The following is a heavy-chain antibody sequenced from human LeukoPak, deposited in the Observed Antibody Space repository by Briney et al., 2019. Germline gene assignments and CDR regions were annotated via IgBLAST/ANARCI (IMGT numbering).Heavy chain of an antibody. CDR2: ISYDGSNK. J-gene: IGHJ4*02. D-gene: IGHD3-16*01. V-gene: IGHV3-30-3*01. CDR3: ARGLRFNHFDY. Sequence: PGGSLRLSCAASGFTFSSYAMHWVRQAPGKGLEWVAVISYDGSNKYYADSVKGRFTISRDNSKNTLYLQMNSLRAEDTAVYYCARGLRFNHFDYWGQGTLVTASS. CDR1: GFTFSSYA.